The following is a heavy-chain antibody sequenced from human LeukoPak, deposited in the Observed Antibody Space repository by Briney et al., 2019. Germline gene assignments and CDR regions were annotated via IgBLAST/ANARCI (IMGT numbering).Heavy chain of an antibody. D-gene: IGHD5-18*01. CDR3: ARVRGYSYGIDY. V-gene: IGHV4-34*01. CDR1: GGSFSGYY. J-gene: IGHJ4*02. CDR2: INHSGST. Sequence: SETLSLTCAVYGGSFSGYYWSWIRQPPGEGLEWIGEINHSGSTNYNPSLKSRVTISVDTSKNQFSLKLSSVTAADTAVYYCARVRGYSYGIDYWGQGTLVTVSS.